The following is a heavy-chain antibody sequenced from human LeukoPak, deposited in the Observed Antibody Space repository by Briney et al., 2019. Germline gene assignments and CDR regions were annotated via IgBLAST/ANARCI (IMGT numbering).Heavy chain of an antibody. Sequence: ASVKVSCKASGYTFTGYYMHWVRQAPGQGLEWMGWINPNSGGTNYAQKFQGWVTMTRDTSISTAYMELSRLRSDDTAVYYCARALAYCGGDCYIFDYWGQGTLVTVSS. D-gene: IGHD2-21*02. CDR1: GYTFTGYY. CDR2: INPNSGGT. V-gene: IGHV1-2*04. CDR3: ARALAYCGGDCYIFDY. J-gene: IGHJ4*02.